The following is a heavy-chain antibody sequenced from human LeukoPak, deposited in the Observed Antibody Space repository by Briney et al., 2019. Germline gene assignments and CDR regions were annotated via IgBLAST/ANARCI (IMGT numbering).Heavy chain of an antibody. CDR2: ISGSGGST. V-gene: IGHV3-23*01. D-gene: IGHD6-13*01. Sequence: GGSLRLSCAASGFTFSSYAISWVRQAPGKGLEWVSAISGSGGSTYYADSVKGRFTISRDNSKNTLYLQMNSLRAEDTAVYYCTKHSSSYYYYYYYYMDVWGKGTTVTVSS. J-gene: IGHJ6*03. CDR3: TKHSSSYYYYYYYYMDV. CDR1: GFTFSSYA.